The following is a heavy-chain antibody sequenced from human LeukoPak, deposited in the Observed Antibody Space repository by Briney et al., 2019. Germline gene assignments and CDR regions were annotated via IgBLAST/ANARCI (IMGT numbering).Heavy chain of an antibody. CDR1: GGPIYSYY. J-gene: IGHJ6*03. CDR3: ARMNFYDSTGYSPGHYMDV. CDR2: LYAGVST. Sequence: SETLSLTCTVSGGPIYSYYWSWIRQTAGKGLEWIGRLYAGVSTDYNPSLKSRVTISVDTSKKPFALKLSAVTAADTAFYYCARMNFYDSTGYSPGHYMDVWGKGTTVTVSS. V-gene: IGHV4-4*07. D-gene: IGHD3-22*01.